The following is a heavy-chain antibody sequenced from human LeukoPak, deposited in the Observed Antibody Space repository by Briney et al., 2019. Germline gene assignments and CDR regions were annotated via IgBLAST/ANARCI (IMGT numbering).Heavy chain of an antibody. CDR3: ARTSVPGYSSGWYYFDY. J-gene: IGHJ4*02. CDR2: INPNSGGT. D-gene: IGHD6-19*01. CDR1: GYTFTGYY. V-gene: IGHV1-2*02. Sequence: ASVKVSCKASGYTFTGYYMHWVRQAPGQGLEWMGWINPNSGGTNYAQKFQGRVTMTRDTSISTAYMELSRLRSDDTAVYYCARTSVPGYSSGWYYFDYWGQGTLVTVSS.